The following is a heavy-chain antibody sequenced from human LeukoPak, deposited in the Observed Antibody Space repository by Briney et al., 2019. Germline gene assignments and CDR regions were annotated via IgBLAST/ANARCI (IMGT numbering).Heavy chain of an antibody. CDR3: TTVADAGQIDY. Sequence: GGSLRLSCAASGFTFSSYAMHWVRQAPGKGLEWVAVISYDGSNKYYADSVKGRFTIPRDNSKNTLYLQMNSLKTEDTAVYYCTTVADAGQIDYWGQGTLVTVSS. CDR1: GFTFSSYA. V-gene: IGHV3-30-3*01. J-gene: IGHJ4*02. CDR2: ISYDGSNK. D-gene: IGHD6-13*01.